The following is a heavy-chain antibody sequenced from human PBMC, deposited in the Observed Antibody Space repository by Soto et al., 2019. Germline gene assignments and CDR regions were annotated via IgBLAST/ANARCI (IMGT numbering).Heavy chain of an antibody. J-gene: IGHJ4*02. CDR1: GFSLSTYGMG. V-gene: IGHV2-5*02. Sequence: QITLKESGPTLVKPTQTLTLTCTFSGFSLSTYGMGMGWIRQPPGKAPEWLSVIYWDDDKRYSPSLKSRLTSTKDTSKSQVVITMTDADPEDTATYYCAHVFRRGINHYFDYWGQGSLFTVSS. D-gene: IGHD2-21*01. CDR3: AHVFRRGINHYFDY. CDR2: IYWDDDK.